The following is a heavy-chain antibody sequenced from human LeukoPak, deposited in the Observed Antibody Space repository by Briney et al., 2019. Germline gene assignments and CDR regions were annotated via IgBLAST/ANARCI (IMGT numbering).Heavy chain of an antibody. J-gene: IGHJ4*02. V-gene: IGHV3-53*04. CDR2: IYAGGST. D-gene: IGHD6-19*01. CDR3: ARESSVSGRFIY. Sequence: PRGSLRLSRAASGFTVNNNFMGWVRQAPGKGLEWVSGIYAGGSTYYADSVKGRFTLSRHVSENTLSLEMNSLRPEDTALYYCARESSVSGRFIYWGQGTL. CDR1: GFTVNNNF.